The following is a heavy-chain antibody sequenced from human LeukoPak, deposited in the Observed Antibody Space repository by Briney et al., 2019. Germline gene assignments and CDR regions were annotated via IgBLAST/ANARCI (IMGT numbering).Heavy chain of an antibody. D-gene: IGHD4-17*01. Sequence: PGGSLRLSCAASGFTFSNYSMSWVRQAPGKGLEWVSTISGTGGTTYYADSVKGRFTISRDNSKNTLFLQFNSLRADDTAVYYCAKGRGTTVTAAANYWGRGPVVTVSS. V-gene: IGHV3-23*01. CDR1: GFTFSNYS. J-gene: IGHJ4*02. CDR2: ISGTGGTT. CDR3: AKGRGTTVTAAANY.